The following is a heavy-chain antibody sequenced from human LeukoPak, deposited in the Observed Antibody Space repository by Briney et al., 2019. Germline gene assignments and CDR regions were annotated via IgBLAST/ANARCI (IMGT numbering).Heavy chain of an antibody. D-gene: IGHD1-26*01. V-gene: IGHV4-59*01. Sequence: PSETLSLTCTVSGDSISNYYWNWIRQPPGKALEWIGYLSDTGSTNYSPSLKSRVTISADTPKKQLSLKVGSVTAADTAVYYCVRAWGETRYHYYGLDVWGQGTTVTVSS. J-gene: IGHJ6*02. CDR3: VRAWGETRYHYYGLDV. CDR1: GDSISNYY. CDR2: LSDTGST.